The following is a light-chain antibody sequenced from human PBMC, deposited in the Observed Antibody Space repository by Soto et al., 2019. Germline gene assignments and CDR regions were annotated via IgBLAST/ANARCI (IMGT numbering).Light chain of an antibody. CDR3: SSYAGSNSV. V-gene: IGLV2-8*01. CDR2: EVS. Sequence: QSALTQPPAASGSPGQSVTISCTGTSSDVGGYNYVSWYQQHPGKAPRLIIYEVSKRPSGVPDRFSGSKSGNTASLTVSGLQAEDEADIYCSSYAGSNSVFGGGTKLTVL. CDR1: SSDVGGYNY. J-gene: IGLJ3*02.